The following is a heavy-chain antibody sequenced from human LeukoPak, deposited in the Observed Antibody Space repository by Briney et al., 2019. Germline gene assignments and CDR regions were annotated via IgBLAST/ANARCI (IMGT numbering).Heavy chain of an antibody. Sequence: ASVKVSCKASGYTFTNYATTWVRQAPGQGLEWMGWISAYNGDKRDSQRLQGRVTMTTDTPTSTAYMELRSLISDDTAIYYCARLRLGELSLGFDYWGQGTLVTVSS. CDR2: ISAYNGDK. CDR3: ARLRLGELSLGFDY. V-gene: IGHV1-18*01. CDR1: GYTFTNYA. D-gene: IGHD3-16*02. J-gene: IGHJ4*02.